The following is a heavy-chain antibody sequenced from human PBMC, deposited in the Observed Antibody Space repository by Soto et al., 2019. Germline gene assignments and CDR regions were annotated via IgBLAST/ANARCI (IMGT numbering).Heavy chain of an antibody. J-gene: IGHJ4*02. CDR2: MNPNSGNT. Sequence: ASVKVSCKASGYTFTSYDINWVRQATGQGLEWMGWMNPNSGNTGYAQKFQGRVTMTRNTSISTAYMELSSLRSEDTAVYYCARGYHQYYDFGYWGQGTLVTVSS. CDR3: ARGYHQYYDFGY. V-gene: IGHV1-8*01. CDR1: GYTFTSYD. D-gene: IGHD3-3*01.